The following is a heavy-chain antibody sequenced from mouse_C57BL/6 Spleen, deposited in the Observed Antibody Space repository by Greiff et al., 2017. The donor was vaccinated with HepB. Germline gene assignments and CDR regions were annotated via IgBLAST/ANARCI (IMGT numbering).Heavy chain of an antibody. J-gene: IGHJ4*01. CDR3: AQGAFGASYAMDY. Sequence: QVQLQQSGAELVKPGASVKISCKASGYAFSSYWMNWVKQRPGKGLEWIGQIYPGDGDTNYNGKFKGKATLTADKSSSTAYMQLSSLTSEDSAVYFCAQGAFGASYAMDYWGQGTSVTVSS. CDR1: GYAFSSYW. D-gene: IGHD3-1*01. CDR2: IYPGDGDT. V-gene: IGHV1-80*01.